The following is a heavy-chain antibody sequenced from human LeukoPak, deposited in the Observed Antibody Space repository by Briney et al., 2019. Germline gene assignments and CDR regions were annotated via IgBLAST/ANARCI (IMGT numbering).Heavy chain of an antibody. J-gene: IGHJ4*02. CDR3: ARGDDYGDYWGLY. CDR2: ISTYNGNT. Sequence: ASVKVSCKASGYTFTKYGITWVRQAPGQGLEWTGWISTYNGNTNYAQKLQGRVTMTTDTSTSTAYMELRSLISDDAAVYYCARGDDYGDYWGLYWGQGTLVTVSS. V-gene: IGHV1-18*01. CDR1: GYTFTKYG. D-gene: IGHD4-17*01.